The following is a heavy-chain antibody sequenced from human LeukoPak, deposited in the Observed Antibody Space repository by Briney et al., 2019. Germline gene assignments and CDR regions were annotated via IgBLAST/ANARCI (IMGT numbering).Heavy chain of an antibody. CDR1: GGSISSYY. CDR2: IYYSGST. V-gene: IGHV4-59*01. D-gene: IGHD2-15*01. Sequence: PSETLSLTCTASGGSISSYYWSWIRQPPGKGLEWIGYIYYSGSTNYNPSLKSRVTISVDTSKNQFSLKLSSVTAADTAVYYCARGDCSGGSCYSYYYYGMDVWGQGTTVTVSS. J-gene: IGHJ6*02. CDR3: ARGDCSGGSCYSYYYYGMDV.